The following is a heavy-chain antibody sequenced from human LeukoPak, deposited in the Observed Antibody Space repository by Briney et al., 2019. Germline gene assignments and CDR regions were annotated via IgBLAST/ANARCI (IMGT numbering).Heavy chain of an antibody. D-gene: IGHD1-26*01. CDR3: ASLQWELLRPFDY. CDR2: IYYSGST. CDR1: GGSISSSSYY. J-gene: IGHJ4*02. V-gene: IGHV4-39*01. Sequence: SETLSLTCTVSGGSISSSSYYWGWIRQPPGKGLEWIGSIYYSGSTYYNPSLKSRVTISVDTSKNQFSLKLSSVTAADTAVYYCASLQWELLRPFDYWGQGTLVTVSS.